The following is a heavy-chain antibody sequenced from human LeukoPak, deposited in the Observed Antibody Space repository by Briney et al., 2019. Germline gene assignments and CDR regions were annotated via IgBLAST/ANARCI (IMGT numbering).Heavy chain of an antibody. CDR2: INPNSGGT. D-gene: IGHD6-19*01. V-gene: IGHV1-2*02. CDR3: ARSRAPGYSSGWYWFDP. J-gene: IGHJ5*02. Sequence: ASVKVSCEASGYTFTGYYMHWVRQAPGQGLEWMGWINPNSGGTNYAQKFQGRVTMTRDTSISTAYMELSRLRSDDTAVYYCARSRAPGYSSGWYWFDPWGQGTLVTVSS. CDR1: GYTFTGYY.